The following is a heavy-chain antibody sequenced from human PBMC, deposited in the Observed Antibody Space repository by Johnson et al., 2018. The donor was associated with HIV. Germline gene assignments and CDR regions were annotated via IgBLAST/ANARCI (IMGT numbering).Heavy chain of an antibody. Sequence: VQLVESGGGLVQPGGSLRLSCAASGFTVSSNYMSWVRQAPGKGLEWVSVIYSGGSTYYADSVKGRFTISRDNSKNTLYLQMNSLRAEDTAVYYCARSPEGDAFDIWGQGTIVTVSS. V-gene: IGHV3-66*02. CDR3: ARSPEGDAFDI. J-gene: IGHJ3*02. CDR1: GFTVSSNY. CDR2: IYSGGST.